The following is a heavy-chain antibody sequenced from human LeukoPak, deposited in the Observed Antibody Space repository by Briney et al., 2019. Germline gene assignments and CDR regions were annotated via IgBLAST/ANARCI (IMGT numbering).Heavy chain of an antibody. CDR3: ARLAYGDYLVLDY. CDR1: GCTFTSYW. V-gene: IGHV5-51*01. CDR2: IYPGDSDT. Sequence: GESLQISCKGSGCTFTSYWSGWVRQLPGKGLEWMGIIYPGDSDTRYSPSFQGQVTISADKSISTAYLQWSSLKASDTAMYYCARLAYGDYLVLDYWGQGTLVTVSS. J-gene: IGHJ4*02. D-gene: IGHD4-17*01.